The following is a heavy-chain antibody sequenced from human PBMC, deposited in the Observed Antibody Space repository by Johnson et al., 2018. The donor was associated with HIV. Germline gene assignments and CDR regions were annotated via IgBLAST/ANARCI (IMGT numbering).Heavy chain of an antibody. V-gene: IGHV3-33*01. CDR2: VWFDGSHK. D-gene: IGHD3-22*01. Sequence: QVQLVESGGGLVKPGGSLRLSCAASGFTFSSYGMHWVRQTPGKGLEWVAVVWFDGSHKYYADSVKGRFTISRDNAKNSLYLQMNNVRAEDTALYFCARASNYYDSFGYYRRGGGSDIWGQGTMVTVSS. CDR3: ARASNYYDSFGYYRRGGGSDI. CDR1: GFTFSSYG. J-gene: IGHJ3*02.